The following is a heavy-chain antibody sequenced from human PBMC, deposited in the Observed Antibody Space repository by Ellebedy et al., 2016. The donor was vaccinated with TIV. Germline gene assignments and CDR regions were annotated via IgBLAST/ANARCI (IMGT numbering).Heavy chain of an antibody. J-gene: IGHJ3*02. D-gene: IGHD6-19*01. Sequence: ASVKVSCKASGYTFTSYGISWVRQAPGQGLEWMGWISAYNGNTNYAQKLQGRVTMTTDPSTSTAYMELRSLRSDDTAVYYCARRGYSSGPYWAFDIWGQGTLVTVPS. V-gene: IGHV1-18*01. CDR1: GYTFTSYG. CDR3: ARRGYSSGPYWAFDI. CDR2: ISAYNGNT.